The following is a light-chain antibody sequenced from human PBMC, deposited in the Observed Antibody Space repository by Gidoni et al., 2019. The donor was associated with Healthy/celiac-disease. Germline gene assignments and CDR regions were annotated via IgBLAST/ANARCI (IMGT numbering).Light chain of an antibody. J-gene: IGKJ1*01. Sequence: EIVLMQSPGSLSLSPGERATLSCRASQSVSSSYLAWYQQKPGQAPRRLIYGASSRATGIPDRFSGSGSGTDFTLTISRLEPEDFAVYYCQQYGSSPWTFGQGTKVEIK. CDR3: QQYGSSPWT. CDR1: QSVSSSY. V-gene: IGKV3-20*01. CDR2: GAS.